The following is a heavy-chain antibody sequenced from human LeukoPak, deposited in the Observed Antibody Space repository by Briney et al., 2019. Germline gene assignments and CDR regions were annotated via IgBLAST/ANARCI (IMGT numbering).Heavy chain of an antibody. CDR1: GFTFSSYG. CDR3: ARDIADRIFDY. D-gene: IGHD1-14*01. V-gene: IGHV3-33*01. Sequence: GGSLRLSCAASGFTFSSYGTHWVRQAPGKGLEWVAVIWYDGSNKYYADSVKGRFTISRDNSKNTLYLQMNSLRAEDTAVYYCARDIADRIFDYWGQGTLVTVSS. CDR2: IWYDGSNK. J-gene: IGHJ4*02.